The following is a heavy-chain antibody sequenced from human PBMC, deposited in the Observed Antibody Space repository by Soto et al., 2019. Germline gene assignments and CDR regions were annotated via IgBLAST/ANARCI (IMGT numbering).Heavy chain of an antibody. CDR2: ISGSGGST. CDR1: GFTFSSYA. CDR3: AKDPSSYYDSSCYSWVYSNRTEPFDY. Sequence: EVQLLESGGGLVQPGGSLRLSCAASGFTFSSYAMSWVRQAPGKGLEWVSAISGSGGSTYYADSVKGRFTISRDNSKNTLHLQMNSRRAEDTAVYYCAKDPSSYYDSSCYSWVYSNRTEPFDYWGQGTLVTVSS. V-gene: IGHV3-23*01. D-gene: IGHD3-22*01. J-gene: IGHJ4*02.